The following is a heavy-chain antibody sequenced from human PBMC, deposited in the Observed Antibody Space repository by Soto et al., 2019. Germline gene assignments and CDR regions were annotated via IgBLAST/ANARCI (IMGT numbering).Heavy chain of an antibody. J-gene: IGHJ4*02. V-gene: IGHV3-23*01. Sequence: EVQLLESGGGLVQPGGSLRLSCAASGFTFSTYDLNWVRQAPGEGLEWVSSISDSGGSTSYADSVKGRFTISRDNSKNTLYLRMNSLRAEDTAVYYCAKPAYDILTGYRRRTPGFHFDSWGQGTRVTVSS. CDR3: AKPAYDILTGYRRRTPGFHFDS. D-gene: IGHD3-9*01. CDR2: ISDSGGST. CDR1: GFTFSTYD.